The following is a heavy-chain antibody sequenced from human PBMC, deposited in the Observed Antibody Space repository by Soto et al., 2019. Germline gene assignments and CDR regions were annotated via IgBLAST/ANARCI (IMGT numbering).Heavy chain of an antibody. V-gene: IGHV3-23*01. CDR1: GFTFRSYA. CDR2: ISGSGIST. CDR3: AKEPVGPDWYFDL. J-gene: IGHJ2*01. Sequence: DVQLLESGGGLVQPGGSLRLSCAASGFTFRSYAMSWFRQSPGKGLEWVSGISGSGISTHYADSVKGRFTVSRDNSKHTLYLQMNSLRAEDTAVYNCAKEPVGPDWYFDLWGRGTLVTVSS.